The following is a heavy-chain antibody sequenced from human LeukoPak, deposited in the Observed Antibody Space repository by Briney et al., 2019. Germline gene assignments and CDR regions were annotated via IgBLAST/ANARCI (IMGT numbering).Heavy chain of an antibody. CDR3: AKTRKEVFRGNGMDG. J-gene: IGHJ6*04. V-gene: IGHV3-30*18. Sequence: GRSLRLSCAASGFSFRSYGIHWVRQAPGKGLEWVAVISYDGSSKYYADSVKGRFTISRDNSKNTLFLQMNTLRGEDAAVYYCAKTRKEVFRGNGMDGWGKGTTVT. CDR1: GFSFRSYG. CDR2: ISYDGSSK. D-gene: IGHD3-10*02.